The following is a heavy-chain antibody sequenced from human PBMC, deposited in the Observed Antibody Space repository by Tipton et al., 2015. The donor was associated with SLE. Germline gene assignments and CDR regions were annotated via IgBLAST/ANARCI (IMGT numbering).Heavy chain of an antibody. CDR1: GGSISSYR. D-gene: IGHD6-13*01. J-gene: IGHJ4*02. CDR2: IYYIGST. V-gene: IGHV4-59*08. Sequence: TLSLTCTVSGGSISSYRWSWIRQPPGKGLEWIGYIYYIGSTNYNPSLRSRVTMSIDTSKKQFSLKLRSVTAADTAVYYCARHRMMDSSSWSYYFDYWGQGTLVTVSS. CDR3: ARHRMMDSSSWSYYFDY.